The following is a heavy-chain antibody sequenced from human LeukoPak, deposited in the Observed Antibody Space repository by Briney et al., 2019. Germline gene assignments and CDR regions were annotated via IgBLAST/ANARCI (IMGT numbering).Heavy chain of an antibody. V-gene: IGHV1-18*01. Sequence: ASVKVSCKASGYTFTSYGISWVRQAPGQGLEWMGWISAYNGNTNYAQKLQGRVTMTTDTSTSTAYMELRSLRSDDTAVYYCARVTHSISWYVQSYFDYWGQGTLVTVSS. CDR2: ISAYNGNT. D-gene: IGHD6-13*01. CDR3: ARVTHSISWYVQSYFDY. J-gene: IGHJ4*02. CDR1: GYTFTSYG.